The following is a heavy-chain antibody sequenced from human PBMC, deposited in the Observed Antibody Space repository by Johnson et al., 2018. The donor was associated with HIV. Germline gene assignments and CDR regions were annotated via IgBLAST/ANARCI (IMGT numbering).Heavy chain of an antibody. J-gene: IGHJ3*02. CDR3: AKDVGNYCYDSFDI. D-gene: IGHD3-22*01. Sequence: VQLVESGGGLVKPGGSLRLSCAASGFTFSSYDMHWVRQATGKGLEWVSAIGSAGDTYYPGSVKGRFTIIRENAKNSLYLQMTSVRAGDTAAYYCAKDVGNYCYDSFDIWGQGTMVTVSS. V-gene: IGHV3-13*01. CDR2: IGSAGDT. CDR1: GFTFSSYD.